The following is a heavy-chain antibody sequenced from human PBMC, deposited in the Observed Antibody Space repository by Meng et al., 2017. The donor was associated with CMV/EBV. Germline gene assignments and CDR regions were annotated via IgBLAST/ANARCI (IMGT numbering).Heavy chain of an antibody. CDR3: AKDRLSNSWLYYYYYGMDV. Sequence: GESLKISCAASGFTFSSYAMSWVRQAPGKGLEWVSAISGSGGSTYYADSVKGRFTISRDNSKNTLYLQMNSLRAEDTAVYYCAKDRLSNSWLYYYYYGMDVWGQGTTVTVSS. J-gene: IGHJ6*02. V-gene: IGHV3-23*01. D-gene: IGHD6-13*01. CDR2: ISGSGGST. CDR1: GFTFSSYA.